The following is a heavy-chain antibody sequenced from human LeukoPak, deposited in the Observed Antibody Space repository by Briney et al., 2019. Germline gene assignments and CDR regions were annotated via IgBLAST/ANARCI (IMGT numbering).Heavy chain of an antibody. Sequence: GGSLRLSCAVSGFTFSTHSMNWVRQAPGKGLEWVSYIISSSNTIYYADSVKGRFTISRDNAKNSLYLQMNSLRAEGTAAYYCARAVGHGSGSPRMDVWGKGTTVTVSS. CDR2: IISSSNTI. D-gene: IGHD3-10*01. J-gene: IGHJ6*04. CDR1: GFTFSTHS. V-gene: IGHV3-48*01. CDR3: ARAVGHGSGSPRMDV.